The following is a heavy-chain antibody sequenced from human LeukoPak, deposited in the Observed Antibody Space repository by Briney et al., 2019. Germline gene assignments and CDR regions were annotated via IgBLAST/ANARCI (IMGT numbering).Heavy chain of an antibody. Sequence: GGSLRLSCAASGFTFSSYSMNWVRQAPGKGLEWVSYISSSSSTIYYADSVKGRFTISRDNAKNSPYLQMNSLRAEDTAVYYCARDLGGWGQGTLVTVSS. CDR1: GFTFSSYS. V-gene: IGHV3-48*01. CDR3: ARDLGG. J-gene: IGHJ4*02. CDR2: ISSSSSTI.